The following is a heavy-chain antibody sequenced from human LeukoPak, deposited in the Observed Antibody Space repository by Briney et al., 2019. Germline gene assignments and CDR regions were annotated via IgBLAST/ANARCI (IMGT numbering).Heavy chain of an antibody. Sequence: GASVKVSCKASGYTFTGYYMHWVRQAPGQGLEWMGWINPNSGGTNYAQKFQGRVTMTRDTSISTAYMELSRLRSDDTAVYYCARSNYDGNYYYYYMDVWGKGTTVTVSS. CDR3: ARSNYDGNYYYYYMDV. J-gene: IGHJ6*03. D-gene: IGHD3-22*01. V-gene: IGHV1-2*02. CDR2: INPNSGGT. CDR1: GYTFTGYY.